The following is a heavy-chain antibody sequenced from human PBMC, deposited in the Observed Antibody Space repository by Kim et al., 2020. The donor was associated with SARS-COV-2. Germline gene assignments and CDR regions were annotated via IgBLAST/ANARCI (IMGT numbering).Heavy chain of an antibody. J-gene: IGHJ4*02. Sequence: GGSLRLSCAASGFTFSSYAMSWVRQAPGKGLEWVSAISGSGGSTYYADSVKGRFTISRDNSKNTLYLQMNSLRAEDTAVYYCAKPKYYYDSSGLLTLGEDGVVFDYWGQGTLVTVSS. CDR1: GFTFSSYA. D-gene: IGHD3-22*01. CDR3: AKPKYYYDSSGLLTLGEDGVVFDY. CDR2: ISGSGGST. V-gene: IGHV3-23*01.